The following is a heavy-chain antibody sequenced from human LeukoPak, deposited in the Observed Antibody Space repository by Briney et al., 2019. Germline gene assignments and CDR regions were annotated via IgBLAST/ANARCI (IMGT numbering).Heavy chain of an antibody. D-gene: IGHD3-22*01. Sequence: SETLSLTCAVYGGSFSGYYWSWIRQPPGKGLEWIGEINHSGSTNYNPSLKSRVTISVDTSKNQFSLKLSSVTAADTAVYYCARGGYYDSSGYYFWGQGTLVTVSS. CDR1: GGSFSGYY. V-gene: IGHV4-34*01. CDR3: ARGGYYDSSGYYF. J-gene: IGHJ4*02. CDR2: INHSGST.